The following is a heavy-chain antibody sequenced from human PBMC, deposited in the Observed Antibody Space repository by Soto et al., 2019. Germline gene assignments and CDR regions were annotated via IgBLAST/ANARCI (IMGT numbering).Heavy chain of an antibody. Sequence: ASVKVSCKASGYTFTSYGISWVRQAPGQGLEWMGWISAYNGNTNYAQKLQGRVTMTTDTSTSTAYMELRSLRSDDTAVYYCARVRGGTAFFDRPINNWFDPWGQGTLVTVSS. V-gene: IGHV1-18*01. CDR2: ISAYNGNT. D-gene: IGHD2-15*01. J-gene: IGHJ5*02. CDR1: GYTFTSYG. CDR3: ARVRGGTAFFDRPINNWFDP.